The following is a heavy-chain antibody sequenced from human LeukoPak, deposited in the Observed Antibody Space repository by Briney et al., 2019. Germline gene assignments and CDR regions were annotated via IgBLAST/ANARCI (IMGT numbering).Heavy chain of an antibody. Sequence: HGESLKISCKGSGYSFTSYWIAWVRRMPGKGLEWMGIIYPSDSDTRYSPSFQGQVTISADKSISTAYLQWSSLKASDTAMYYCARRMVRGVITSPYDYWGQGTLVTVSS. CDR1: GYSFTSYW. CDR2: IYPSDSDT. D-gene: IGHD3-10*01. V-gene: IGHV5-51*01. CDR3: ARRMVRGVITSPYDY. J-gene: IGHJ4*02.